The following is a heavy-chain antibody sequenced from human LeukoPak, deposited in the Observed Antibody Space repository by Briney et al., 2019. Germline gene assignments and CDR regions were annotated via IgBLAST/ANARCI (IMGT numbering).Heavy chain of an antibody. V-gene: IGHV3-21*01. D-gene: IGHD2-2*01. CDR3: AREGSTSSLEFDP. CDR2: ISSSSRYI. Sequence: GGSLRLSCAASGFTFSNYVISWVRQAPGKGLEWVLSISSSSRYIYYADSVKGRFTISRDNAKNSLYLQMNSLRAEDTAVYYCAREGSTSSLEFDPWGQGTLVTVSS. J-gene: IGHJ5*02. CDR1: GFTFSNYV.